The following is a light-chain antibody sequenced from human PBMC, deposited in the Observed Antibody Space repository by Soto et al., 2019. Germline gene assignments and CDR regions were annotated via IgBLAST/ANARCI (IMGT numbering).Light chain of an antibody. J-gene: IGLJ2*01. CDR3: APWDDSLSGPV. V-gene: IGLV2-14*03. CDR1: SSDVGGYDF. Sequence: QSALTQPASVSGSPGQSITISCTGTSSDVGGYDFVSWYQHHPGKAPRLMIYDVSHRPSGVSDRFSASKSGTSASLAISGLRSEDEADYYCAPWDDSLSGPVFGGGTKLTVL. CDR2: DVS.